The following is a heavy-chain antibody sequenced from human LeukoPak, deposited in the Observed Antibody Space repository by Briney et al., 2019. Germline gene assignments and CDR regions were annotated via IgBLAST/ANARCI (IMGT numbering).Heavy chain of an antibody. CDR2: INPDSGGT. D-gene: IGHD1-14*01. V-gene: IGHV1-2*04. CDR1: GYTFTGYY. J-gene: IGHJ3*02. Sequence: ASVKVSCRASGYTFTGYYMSWVRQAPGQGLAWMGWINPDSGGTHYAQNFQGWVTMTRDTSISTAYMELSRLRSDDTAVYYCARGTLTAPRSAFDIWGQGTMVTVSS. CDR3: ARGTLTAPRSAFDI.